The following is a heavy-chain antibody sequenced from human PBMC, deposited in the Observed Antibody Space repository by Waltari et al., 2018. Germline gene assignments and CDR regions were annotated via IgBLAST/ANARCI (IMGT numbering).Heavy chain of an antibody. CDR2: LNWNSGGI. D-gene: IGHD3-16*02. CDR3: VKDSSLGLRLGELSFDF. Sequence: EVQLVESGGDLVQPGRSLRLSCVASGFRFDDYAMHWVRQAPGKGWEWVSGLNWNSGGIGYVDSVKGRFTISRDNAKNTLYLHLSSLRPEDTAVYHCVKDSSLGLRLGELSFDFWGRGTLVTVSS. J-gene: IGHJ4*02. V-gene: IGHV3-9*01. CDR1: GFRFDDYA.